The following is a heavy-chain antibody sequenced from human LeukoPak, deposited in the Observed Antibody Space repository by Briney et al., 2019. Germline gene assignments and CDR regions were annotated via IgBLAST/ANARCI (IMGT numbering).Heavy chain of an antibody. V-gene: IGHV5-51*01. CDR3: ARPSLPGYSSVPRDYFDY. D-gene: IGHD6-19*01. CDR1: GYSFTSYW. Sequence: GESLKISCKGSGYSFTSYWVGWVRQMPGKGVELIGIIYPGDSDTRYSPSFQGQVTISADKSISTAYLQWNSLKASDTAMYYCARPSLPGYSSVPRDYFDYWGQGTLVTVSS. J-gene: IGHJ4*02. CDR2: IYPGDSDT.